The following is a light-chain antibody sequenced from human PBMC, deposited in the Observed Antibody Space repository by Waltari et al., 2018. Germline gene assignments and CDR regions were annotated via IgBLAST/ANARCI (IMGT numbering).Light chain of an antibody. CDR2: GAS. J-gene: IGKJ2*01. CDR3: KQYYFTPYT. Sequence: DIQMTQSPSSLSASVGDRVTITCRASQGISNSLAWYQQKPGKAPKLLLYGASRLESGVPPRFSGSGSGTDYTLTISSLQPADFATYYCKQYYFTPYTFGQGTKLDIQ. CDR1: QGISNS. V-gene: IGKV1-NL1*01.